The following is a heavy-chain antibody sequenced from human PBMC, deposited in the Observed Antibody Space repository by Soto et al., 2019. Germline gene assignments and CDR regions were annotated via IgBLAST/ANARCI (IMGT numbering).Heavy chain of an antibody. CDR1: GFTFSSYA. CDR3: ARQGRVVSWYHVDY. D-gene: IGHD2-8*02. Sequence: EVQLVESGGGLVQPGGSLRLSCAASGFTFSSYAMHWVRQAPGKGLEYVSDISSNGGSTYYANSVKGRFTISRDNSKNTLYRQMGSLRAEGIAVEYCARQGRVVSWYHVDYWGQGTLVTVSP. J-gene: IGHJ4*02. V-gene: IGHV3-64*01. CDR2: ISSNGGST.